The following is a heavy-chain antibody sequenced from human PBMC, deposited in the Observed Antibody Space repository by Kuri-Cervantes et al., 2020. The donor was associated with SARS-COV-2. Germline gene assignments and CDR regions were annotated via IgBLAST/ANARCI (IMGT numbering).Heavy chain of an antibody. CDR2: ISYDGSNK. CDR3: ANGHSSSWYYFDY. Sequence: GESLKISCAASGFTFSSYGMHWVRQAPGKGLEWVAVISYDGSNKYYADSVKGRFTISRDNSKNTLYLQMNSLRAEDTAVYYRANGHSSSWYYFDYWGQGTLVTVSS. CDR1: GFTFSSYG. D-gene: IGHD6-13*01. J-gene: IGHJ4*02. V-gene: IGHV3-30*18.